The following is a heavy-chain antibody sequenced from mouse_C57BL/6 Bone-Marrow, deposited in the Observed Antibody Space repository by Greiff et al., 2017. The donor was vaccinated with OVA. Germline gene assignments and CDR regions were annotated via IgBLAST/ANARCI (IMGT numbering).Heavy chain of an antibody. CDR2: IYPRSGNT. D-gene: IGHD2-5*01. CDR1: GYTFTSYG. Sequence: QVQLQQSGAELARPGASVKLSCKASGYTFTSYGISWVKQRTGQGLEWIGEIYPRSGNTYYNEKFKGKATLTADKSSSTAYMELRSLTSEDSAVDVCAGSDSNYDFDYWGQGTTLTVSS. J-gene: IGHJ2*01. CDR3: AGSDSNYDFDY. V-gene: IGHV1-81*01.